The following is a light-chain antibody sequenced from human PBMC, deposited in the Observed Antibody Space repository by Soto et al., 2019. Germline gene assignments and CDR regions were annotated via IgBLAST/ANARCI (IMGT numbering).Light chain of an antibody. CDR1: QSISSN. CDR3: QQYDTWQS. Sequence: EIVMAQSPVTLSVSPGARATLSCRASQSISSNLAWYQVKPGQAPRLLIYGASTRATGIPARFSGSGSGTEFSLTISSLQSEDFAVYYCQQYDTWQSCGQGTNLDIK. J-gene: IGKJ2*01. CDR2: GAS. V-gene: IGKV3-15*01.